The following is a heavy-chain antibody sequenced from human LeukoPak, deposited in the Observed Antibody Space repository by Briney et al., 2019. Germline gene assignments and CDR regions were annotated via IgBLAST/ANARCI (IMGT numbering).Heavy chain of an antibody. CDR2: ISSSSSTI. V-gene: IGHV3-48*01. Sequence: GGSLRLSCAASGFTFSSYSMNWVRQAPGKGLEWVSSISSSSSTIYYADSVKGRFTISRDNAKNSLYLQMNSLRAEDTAVYYCARPRSANWGRLGDDAFDIWGQGTMVTVSS. J-gene: IGHJ3*02. D-gene: IGHD7-27*01. CDR1: GFTFSSYS. CDR3: ARPRSANWGRLGDDAFDI.